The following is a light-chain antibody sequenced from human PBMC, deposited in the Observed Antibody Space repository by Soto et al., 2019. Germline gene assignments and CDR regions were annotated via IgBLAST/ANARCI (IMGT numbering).Light chain of an antibody. Sequence: QLVLTQPPSASGTPGQRVTISCSGSSSSIGSNTVNWYQQLPGTAPKLLIYINNQRPSGVPDRFSGSKSGTSASLAISGLQSEDEADYYCAAWDDSLNGWVFGGGTKLTVL. CDR2: INN. V-gene: IGLV1-44*01. J-gene: IGLJ3*02. CDR3: AAWDDSLNGWV. CDR1: SSSIGSNT.